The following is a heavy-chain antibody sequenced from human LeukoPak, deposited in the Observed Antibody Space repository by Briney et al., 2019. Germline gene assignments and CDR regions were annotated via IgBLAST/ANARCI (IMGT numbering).Heavy chain of an antibody. V-gene: IGHV3-23*01. CDR3: AKDRELTAWLYFDY. D-gene: IGHD1-26*01. CDR2: IRSSGDPS. CDR1: GFTFSSYA. J-gene: IGHJ4*02. Sequence: HPGGTLRLSCAASGFTFSSYAMAWVRQAPGKGLEWVAAIRSSGDPSYYADSVKGRFTISRDNSKNTLYPQVNSLRAEDTAVYYCAKDRELTAWLYFDYWGQGTLVTVSS.